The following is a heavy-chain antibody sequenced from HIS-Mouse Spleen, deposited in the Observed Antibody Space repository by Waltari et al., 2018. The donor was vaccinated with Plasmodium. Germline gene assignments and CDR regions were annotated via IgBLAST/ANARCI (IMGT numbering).Heavy chain of an antibody. D-gene: IGHD2-15*01. CDR2: ISYDGSNK. CDR3: AREGGYCSGGSCYSGQGFDI. J-gene: IGHJ3*02. CDR1: GCTFSSYA. V-gene: IGHV3-30-3*01. Sequence: QVQLVESGGGVVQPGRSLRLSCAASGCTFSSYAMQGVRKAPGKGLEWVAVISYDGSNKYYADSVKGRFTISRDNSKNTLYLQMNSLRAEDTAVYYCAREGGYCSGGSCYSGQGFDIWGQGTMVTVSS.